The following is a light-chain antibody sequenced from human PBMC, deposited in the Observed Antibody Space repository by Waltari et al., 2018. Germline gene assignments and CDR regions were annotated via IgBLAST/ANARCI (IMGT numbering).Light chain of an antibody. CDR3: GTSTTTRNHV. CDR2: DVS. J-gene: IGLJ1*01. Sequence: QSALTQPASVSGSPGPSITISCSGTSSDVGAYNYVCWYQQHPGKAPKLIILDVSVRPSGVSNRFSGSKSGNTASLTISGLHTEDEADYYCGTSTTTRNHVFGTGTKVTVL. CDR1: SSDVGAYNY. V-gene: IGLV2-14*03.